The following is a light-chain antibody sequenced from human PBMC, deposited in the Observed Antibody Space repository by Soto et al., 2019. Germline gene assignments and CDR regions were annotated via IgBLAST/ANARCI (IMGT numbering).Light chain of an antibody. J-gene: IGKJ1*01. Sequence: LTLGQATMLEYPRKGADRAGRVSQSVSSSYLASYQQKPGWAPLLLIYDASSRAGGVPARYSGGGSGTEITLTPSGLQSEHFLFCYCQLYDGWPWTFGQGTKVDIK. CDR3: QLYDGWPWT. V-gene: IGKV3D-20*01. CDR1: QSVSSSY. CDR2: DAS.